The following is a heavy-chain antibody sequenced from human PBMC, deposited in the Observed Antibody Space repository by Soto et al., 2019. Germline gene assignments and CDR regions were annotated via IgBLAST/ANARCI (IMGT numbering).Heavy chain of an antibody. D-gene: IGHD3-10*01. CDR3: ARDDSPYYYGSGSYGLAY. V-gene: IGHV1-69*01. CDR2: IIPIFGTA. Sequence: QVQLVQSGAEVKKPGSSVKVSCKASGGTFSSYAISWVRQAPGQGLEWMGGIIPIFGTANYAQKFQGRVTITADESTSTAYVELSSLRSEDTAVYYCARDDSPYYYGSGSYGLAYWGQGTLVTVSS. J-gene: IGHJ4*02. CDR1: GGTFSSYA.